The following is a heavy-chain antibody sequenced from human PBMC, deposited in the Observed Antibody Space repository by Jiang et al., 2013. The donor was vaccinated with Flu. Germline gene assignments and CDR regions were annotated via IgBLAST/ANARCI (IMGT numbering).Heavy chain of an antibody. CDR3: AREGDILTGYYYDY. CDR2: INPSGGST. D-gene: IGHD3-9*01. CDR1: GYHLHHYL. Sequence: VKVSCKASGYHLHHYLYALGATGPGQGLEWMGIINPSGGSTXFPQKFQGRVTLTRDTSTSTVYMELSSLRSEDTAVYYCAREGDILTGYYYDYWGQGTLVTVSS. V-gene: IGHV1-46*03. J-gene: IGHJ4*02.